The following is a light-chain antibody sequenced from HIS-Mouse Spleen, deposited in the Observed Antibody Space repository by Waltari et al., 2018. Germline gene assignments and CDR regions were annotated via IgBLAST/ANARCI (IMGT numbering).Light chain of an antibody. J-gene: IGLJ2*01. CDR1: ALPKKY. Sequence: SYELTQPPSVSVSPGQTARITCSGDALPKKYAYWYQQKSGQAPWLVIYEDSKRPSGIPERVSGSSSGTMATLTSSGAQVEDEADYYCYSTDSSGNHRVFGGGTKLTVL. V-gene: IGLV3-10*01. CDR3: YSTDSSGNHRV. CDR2: EDS.